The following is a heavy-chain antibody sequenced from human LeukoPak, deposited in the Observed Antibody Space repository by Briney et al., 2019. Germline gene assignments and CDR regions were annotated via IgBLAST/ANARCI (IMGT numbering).Heavy chain of an antibody. CDR2: ISGSGSST. J-gene: IGHJ6*02. Sequence: PGGSLRLSCAASGFTFSSYAMSWVRQAPGKGLEWVSAISGSGSSTYYADSLKGRFTISRDNSQNTLYLQMNSLRAEDTAVYYCAKKKLNSREDLWGQGTTVTVSS. CDR3: AKKKLNSREDL. D-gene: IGHD1-26*01. CDR1: GFTFSSYA. V-gene: IGHV3-23*01.